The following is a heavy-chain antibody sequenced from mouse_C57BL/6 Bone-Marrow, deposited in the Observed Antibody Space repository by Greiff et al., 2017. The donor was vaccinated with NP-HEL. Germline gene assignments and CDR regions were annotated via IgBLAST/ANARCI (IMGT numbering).Heavy chain of an antibody. D-gene: IGHD6-1*01. CDR2: IYPGDGDT. J-gene: IGHJ3*01. V-gene: IGHV1-82*01. Sequence: VQLQQSGPELVKPGATVKISCKASGYAFSSSWVNWVKQRPGKGLEWIGRIYPGDGDTNYNGKFKGKATLTADKSSSTAYMQLSSLTSEDSAVYFCARVPAYWGQGALVTVSA. CDR3: ARVPAY. CDR1: GYAFSSSW.